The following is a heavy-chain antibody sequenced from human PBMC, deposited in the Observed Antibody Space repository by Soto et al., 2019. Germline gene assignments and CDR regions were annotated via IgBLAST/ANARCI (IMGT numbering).Heavy chain of an antibody. D-gene: IGHD6-6*01. Sequence: GGSLRLSCAASEFTFSSYWMHWVRQVPGKGLVWVSRIKTDGSSTSYADSVKGRFTISRDNAKNSLYLQMSSLRADDTAVYYCAGQFAGRLGNYMTVWGKGTTVTVSS. J-gene: IGHJ6*03. V-gene: IGHV3-74*01. CDR1: EFTFSSYW. CDR3: AGQFAGRLGNYMTV. CDR2: IKTDGSST.